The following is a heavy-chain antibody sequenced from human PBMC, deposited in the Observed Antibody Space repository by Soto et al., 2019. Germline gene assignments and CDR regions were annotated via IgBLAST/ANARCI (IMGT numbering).Heavy chain of an antibody. CDR2: INHSITT. D-gene: IGHD3-10*01. CDR1: GGSFSGYS. V-gene: IGHV4-34*01. Sequence: SETLSLTCAVYGGSFSGYSWTWIRQPPGRGLEWIGEINHSITTNYNPSLKSRVTISVDTSKNQFSLKLSSVTAADTAVYYCARRTPGASETYYNYWFDPWGQGTPVTVSS. CDR3: ARRTPGASETYYNYWFDP. J-gene: IGHJ5*02.